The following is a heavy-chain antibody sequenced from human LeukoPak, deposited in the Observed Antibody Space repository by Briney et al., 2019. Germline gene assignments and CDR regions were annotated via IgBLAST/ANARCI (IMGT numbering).Heavy chain of an antibody. J-gene: IGHJ4*02. CDR2: IAPNTGDT. D-gene: IGHD3-10*01. Sequence: GASVRVSCTASGQSLTGYFIHWGRQAPGHGVEWVGRIAPNTGDTIYAQNFQGRVTVTSATSISTAYMELSRLTSDDTAVYFCARLGLHGSGTYYFFDYWGQGTLVTVSS. CDR3: ARLGLHGSGTYYFFDY. CDR1: GQSLTGYF. V-gene: IGHV1-2*06.